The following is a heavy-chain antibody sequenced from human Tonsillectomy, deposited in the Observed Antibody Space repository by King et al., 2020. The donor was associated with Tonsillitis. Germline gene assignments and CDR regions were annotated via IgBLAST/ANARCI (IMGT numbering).Heavy chain of an antibody. CDR1: GFTFSSYW. Sequence: VQLVESGGGLVQPGGSLRLSCAASGFTFSSYWMTWVRQAPGKGLEWGAHIKEYGSGKNYLDPVKGRFTISRDNPKNSLYLQMNGLTAEDTAVYYCVRAAGDYWGQGTLVTVSS. CDR2: IKEYGSGK. D-gene: IGHD3-10*01. J-gene: IGHJ4*02. V-gene: IGHV3-7*01. CDR3: VRAAGDY.